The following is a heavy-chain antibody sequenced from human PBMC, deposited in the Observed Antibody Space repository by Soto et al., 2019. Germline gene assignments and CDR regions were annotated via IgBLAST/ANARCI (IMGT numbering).Heavy chain of an antibody. CDR1: GFTFSGFY. CDR2: IKPNTDDT. V-gene: IGHV1-2*02. J-gene: IGHJ6*02. Sequence: ASVKVSCKPSGFTFSGFYLHWVRQAPGQGLEWMGWIKPNTDDTSYAQKFQGRVTLTWDTSSSAGYLDLSRLRSDDTAVYYCARSPYSLEGDGQHYYCGMDLWGLGTTVTVSS. CDR3: ARSPYSLEGDGQHYYCGMDL. D-gene: IGHD2-15*01.